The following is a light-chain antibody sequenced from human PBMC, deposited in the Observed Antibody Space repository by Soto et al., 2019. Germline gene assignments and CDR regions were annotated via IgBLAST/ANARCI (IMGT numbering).Light chain of an antibody. CDR3: QQSYTASPYT. CDR2: AAS. V-gene: IGKV1-39*01. J-gene: IGKJ2*01. CDR1: ESIGND. Sequence: DIQMTQSPSSLSVSVGDRVTITCRASESIGNDLHWYQQKPGKAPKILIYAASTLQSGVPPRVRGSVSGTYFTLTISSLQPEDFATYYCQQSYTASPYTFGQGTKLQIK.